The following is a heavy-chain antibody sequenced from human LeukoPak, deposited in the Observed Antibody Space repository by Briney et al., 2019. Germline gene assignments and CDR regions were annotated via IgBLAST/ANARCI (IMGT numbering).Heavy chain of an antibody. CDR3: AKDNYYDSSGYPDY. V-gene: IGHV3-9*01. Sequence: SLRLSCAASGFTFDDYAMHWVRQAPGKGLEWVSGISWNSGSIGYADSVKGRFTISRDNAKNSLYLQMNSLRAEDTALYYCAKDNYYDSSGYPDYWGQGTLVTVSS. CDR2: ISWNSGSI. D-gene: IGHD3-22*01. J-gene: IGHJ4*02. CDR1: GFTFDDYA.